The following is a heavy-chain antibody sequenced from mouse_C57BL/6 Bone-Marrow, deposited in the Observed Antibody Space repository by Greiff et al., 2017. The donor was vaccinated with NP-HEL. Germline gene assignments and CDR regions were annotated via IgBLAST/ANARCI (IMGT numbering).Heavy chain of an antibody. J-gene: IGHJ3*01. Sequence: VQLQESGAELVKPGASVKLSCKASGYTFTSYWMHWVKQRPGRGLEWIGRIDPNSGGTKYNEKFKSKATLTVDKPSSTAYMQLSSLTSEDSAVYYCARDYYSNYLAWFAYWGQGTLVTVSA. D-gene: IGHD2-5*01. CDR3: ARDYYSNYLAWFAY. V-gene: IGHV1-72*01. CDR2: IDPNSGGT. CDR1: GYTFTSYW.